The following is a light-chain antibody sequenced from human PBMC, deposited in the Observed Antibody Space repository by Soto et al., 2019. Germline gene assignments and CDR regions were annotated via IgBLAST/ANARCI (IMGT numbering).Light chain of an antibody. CDR2: DVT. CDR3: SSYSTSSTLVL. Sequence: QSALTQPASVSGSPGQSITISCTGTSSDIGAYNYVSWYQQSLGKAPKLMIYDVTKRPSGVSNRFSASKSGNTASLTISGLQAEDEADYYCSSYSTSSTLVLFGGGTQLTVL. J-gene: IGLJ2*01. CDR1: SSDIGAYNY. V-gene: IGLV2-14*01.